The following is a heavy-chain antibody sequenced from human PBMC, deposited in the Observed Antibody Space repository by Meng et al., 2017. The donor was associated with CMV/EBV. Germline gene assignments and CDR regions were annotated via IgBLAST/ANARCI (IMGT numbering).Heavy chain of an antibody. V-gene: IGHV3-15*01. CDR1: GFTFSEVW. Sequence: GESLKISCVASGFTFSEVWMTLVRKTPGKGLEWVGRIKRKIEGETTEYTAPVKGRFTISRDDSKDTLYLQMNNLKTEDTAIYYCATGDCGGGSCHAFDIWGQGTLVTVSS. J-gene: IGHJ3*02. CDR2: IKRKIEGETT. CDR3: ATGDCGGGSCHAFDI. D-gene: IGHD2-15*01.